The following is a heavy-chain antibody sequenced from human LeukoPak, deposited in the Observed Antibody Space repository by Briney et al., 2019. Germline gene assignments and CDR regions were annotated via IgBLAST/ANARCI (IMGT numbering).Heavy chain of an antibody. J-gene: IGHJ4*02. CDR3: ARDLAYCSSTSCYPGEIAY. V-gene: IGHV4-4*02. Sequence: PSETLSLTCAVSGGSISSSNWWSWVRQPPGKGLEWIGEIYHSGSTNYNPSLKSRVTISVDKSKNQFSLKLSSVTAADTAVYYCARDLAYCSSTSCYPGEIAYWGQGTLVTVSS. CDR2: IYHSGST. CDR1: GGSISSSNW. D-gene: IGHD2-2*01.